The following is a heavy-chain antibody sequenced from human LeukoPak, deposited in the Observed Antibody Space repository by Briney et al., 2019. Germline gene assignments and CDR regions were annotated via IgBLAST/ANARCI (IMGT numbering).Heavy chain of an antibody. Sequence: RGSLRLSCAASGFTFSSFAMSWFRQAPGKGLEWVSTISGSGGRTNYADSVKGRFTFSRDNSKNTLYLQMNSLRAEDTAVYYCAKDLPDYGDYIEGYWGQGTLVTVSS. CDR3: AKDLPDYGDYIEGY. D-gene: IGHD4-17*01. CDR1: GFTFSSFA. J-gene: IGHJ4*02. CDR2: ISGSGGRT. V-gene: IGHV3-23*01.